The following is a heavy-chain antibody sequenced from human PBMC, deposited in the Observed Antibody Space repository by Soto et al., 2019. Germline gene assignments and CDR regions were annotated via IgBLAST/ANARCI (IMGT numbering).Heavy chain of an antibody. Sequence: QVQLVESGGGVVQPGRSLRLSCAASGLTFSRSAMHWVRQAQGKWLAWVALISYDGSNKYYVDSVKGRFTISRDNSKNTLDLQMNSLREEDTAVYYCAAETKSYFYGMDVWGQGTTVTVSS. CDR3: AAETKSYFYGMDV. V-gene: IGHV3-30*03. CDR1: GLTFSRSA. CDR2: ISYDGSNK. J-gene: IGHJ6*02.